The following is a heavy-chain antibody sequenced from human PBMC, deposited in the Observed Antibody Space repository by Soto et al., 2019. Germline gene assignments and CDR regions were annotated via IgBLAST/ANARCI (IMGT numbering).Heavy chain of an antibody. CDR2: ISYDGSNK. D-gene: IGHD6-6*01. V-gene: IGHV3-30*18. CDR3: AKDLYLIAAHNYYYYGMDV. J-gene: IGHJ6*02. Sequence: GGSLRLSCAASGFTFSSYGMHWVRQAPGKGLEWVAVISYDGSNKYYADSVKGRFTISRDNSKNTLYLQMNSLRAEDTAVYYCAKDLYLIAAHNYYYYGMDVWGQGTTVTVSS. CDR1: GFTFSSYG.